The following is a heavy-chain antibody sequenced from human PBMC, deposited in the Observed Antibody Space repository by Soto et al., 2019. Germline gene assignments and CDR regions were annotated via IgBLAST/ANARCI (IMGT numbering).Heavy chain of an antibody. D-gene: IGHD3-10*01. V-gene: IGHV4-39*01. CDR2: IYYSGST. CDR3: ARAGGSGRTFDY. Sequence: PSETLSLTCTVSGGSISSSSYYWGWIRQPPGKGLEWIGSIYYSGSTYYNPSLKSRVTISVDTSKNQFSLKLSSVTAADTAVYHCARAGGSGRTFDYWSQGTLVTVSS. CDR1: GGSISSSSYY. J-gene: IGHJ4*02.